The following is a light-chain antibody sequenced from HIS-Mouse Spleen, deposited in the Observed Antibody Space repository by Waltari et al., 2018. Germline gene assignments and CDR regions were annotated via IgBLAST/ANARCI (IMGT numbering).Light chain of an antibody. CDR2: DAS. CDR3: QQYDNLPPVIT. V-gene: IGKV1-33*01. Sequence: DIQMTQSPSSLSASVGDRVTITCQASQDISNYLNWYQQKPGKAPKLLIYDASNLETGVPSRFSGSGSATDFTFTISSLQPEDIATYYCQQYDNLPPVITFGQGTRLEIK. CDR1: QDISNY. J-gene: IGKJ5*01.